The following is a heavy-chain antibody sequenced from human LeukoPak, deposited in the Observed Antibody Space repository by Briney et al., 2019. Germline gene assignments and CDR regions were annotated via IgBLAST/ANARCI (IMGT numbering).Heavy chain of an antibody. CDR2: LSDSGGRT. CDR3: ARDQYDTWSRRGNFDS. V-gene: IGHV3-23*01. Sequence: GGSLRLSCAASGFTFSSYAMSWVRQAPGKGLEWVSGLSDSGGRTYYADSVRGRSTISRDNSKNTLYLQMNSLRAEDTAVFYCARDQYDTWSRRGNFDSWGQGTLVIVSS. J-gene: IGHJ4*02. D-gene: IGHD3-3*01. CDR1: GFTFSSYA.